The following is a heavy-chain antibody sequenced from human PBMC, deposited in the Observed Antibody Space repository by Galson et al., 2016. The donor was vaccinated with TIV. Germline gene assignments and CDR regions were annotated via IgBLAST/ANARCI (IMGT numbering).Heavy chain of an antibody. V-gene: IGHV4-59*01. CDR3: ARVHLGYFDY. J-gene: IGHJ4*02. CDR1: GGSISDYY. Sequence: SETLSLTCTVSGGSISDYYWSWIRQPPGKGLDWIGYVYYTGSTDYNPSLKSRVTISVDTSKNQFSLRLSSVTAADTAMYYGARVHLGYFDYWGQGILVTVSS. CDR2: VYYTGST. D-gene: IGHD3-16*01.